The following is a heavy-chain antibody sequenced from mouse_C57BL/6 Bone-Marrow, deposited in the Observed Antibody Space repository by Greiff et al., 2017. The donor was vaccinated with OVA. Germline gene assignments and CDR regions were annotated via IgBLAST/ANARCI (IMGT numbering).Heavy chain of an antibody. CDR2: IYPRSGNT. J-gene: IGHJ3*01. Sequence: QVQLQQSGAELARPGASVKLSCKASGYTFTSYGISWVKQRTGQGLEWIGEIYPRSGNTYYNEKFKGKATLTADKSSSTAYMELRSLTSEDSAVYFCARFDYVAWFAYWGQGTPVTVSA. V-gene: IGHV1-81*01. CDR3: ARFDYVAWFAY. D-gene: IGHD2-4*01. CDR1: GYTFTSYG.